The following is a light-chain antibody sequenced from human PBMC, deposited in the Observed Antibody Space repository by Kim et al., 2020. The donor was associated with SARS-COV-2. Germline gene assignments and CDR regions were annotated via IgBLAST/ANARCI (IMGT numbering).Light chain of an antibody. Sequence: DIQMTQSPSSVSTSVGDSVTITCRASQGIRSRLAWYQQKPGKAPKLLISSASTLQSGVPSRFNGRGSGTDFTLTISSLQPEDFATYYCLQADSFPYTFGKGTKLEIK. CDR1: QGIRSR. CDR2: SAS. CDR3: LQADSFPYT. V-gene: IGKV1-12*01. J-gene: IGKJ2*01.